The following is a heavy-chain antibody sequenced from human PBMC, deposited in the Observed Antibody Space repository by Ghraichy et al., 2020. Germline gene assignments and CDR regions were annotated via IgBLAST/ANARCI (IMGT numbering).Heavy chain of an antibody. Sequence: TLSLTCAASGFTFSSYSMNWVRQAPGKGLEWVSSISSSGSYIYYADSVKGRFTISRDNAKNSLSLQMNSLRAEDTAVYYCARDDLDYYDSGSYYRGDVWGQGTTVTVSS. CDR2: ISSSGSYI. CDR3: ARDDLDYYDSGSYYRGDV. D-gene: IGHD3-10*01. V-gene: IGHV3-21*01. J-gene: IGHJ6*02. CDR1: GFTFSSYS.